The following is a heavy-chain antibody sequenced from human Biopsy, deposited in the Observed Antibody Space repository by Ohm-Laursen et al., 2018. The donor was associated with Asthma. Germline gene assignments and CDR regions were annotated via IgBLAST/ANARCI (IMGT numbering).Heavy chain of an antibody. CDR2: IYYSGTT. Sequence: SETLSLTCSLSSGSGGYMRSGNYYWGWIRQPPGKGLEWIGSIYYSGTTYYNPSLESRVTVSADTSKDHFSLKLTSATAADTAVYYCVRGSSSWHHGPFHYYYGLDVWGQGTTATVSS. J-gene: IGHJ6*02. CDR1: SGSGGYMRSGNYY. V-gene: IGHV4-39*01. CDR3: VRGSSSWHHGPFHYYYGLDV. D-gene: IGHD6-13*01.